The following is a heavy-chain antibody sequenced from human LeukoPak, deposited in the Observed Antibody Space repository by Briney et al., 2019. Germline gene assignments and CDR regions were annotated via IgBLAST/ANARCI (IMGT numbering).Heavy chain of an antibody. CDR2: ISTSGST. Sequence: PSETLSLTCAVFAASISNYYWSWIRQAPGKGLEWIGYISTSGSTNYNPSLKSRVSISLDTSKNRFSLNLNFVTAADTAVYYCASPRSGYRYTFDYWGQGALVTVSS. J-gene: IGHJ4*02. CDR1: AASISNYY. D-gene: IGHD3-22*01. CDR3: ASPRSGYRYTFDY. V-gene: IGHV4-4*09.